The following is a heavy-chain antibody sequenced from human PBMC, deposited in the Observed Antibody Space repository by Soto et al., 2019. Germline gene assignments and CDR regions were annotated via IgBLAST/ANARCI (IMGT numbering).Heavy chain of an antibody. CDR2: FDPEDGET. V-gene: IGHV1-24*01. D-gene: IGHD2-15*01. CDR3: ATEIYCSGGSCYSRSPWFDP. Sequence: GASVKVSCKVSGYTLTELSMHWVRQAPGKGLEWMGGFDPEDGETIYAQKFQGRVTMTEDTSTDTAYMELSSLRSEDTAVYYCATEIYCSGGSCYSRSPWFDPWGQGTLVTVSS. CDR1: GYTLTELS. J-gene: IGHJ5*02.